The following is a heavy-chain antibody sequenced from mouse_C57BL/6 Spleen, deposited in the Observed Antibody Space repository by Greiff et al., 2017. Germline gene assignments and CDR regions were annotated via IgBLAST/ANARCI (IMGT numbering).Heavy chain of an antibody. V-gene: IGHV14-2*01. D-gene: IGHD2-3*01. CDR2: IDPEDGET. CDR3: ASYDGYYEFAY. Sequence: EVMLVESGAELVKPGASVKLSCTASGFNIKDYYMHWVKQRTEQGLEWTGRIDPEDGETKYAPKFQGKATITADTSSNTAYLQLSSLTSEDTAVYYCASYDGYYEFAYWGQGTLVTVSA. J-gene: IGHJ3*01. CDR1: GFNIKDYY.